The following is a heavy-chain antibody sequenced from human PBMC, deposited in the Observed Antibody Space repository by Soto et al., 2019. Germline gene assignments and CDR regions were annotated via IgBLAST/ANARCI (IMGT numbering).Heavy chain of an antibody. D-gene: IGHD4-4*01. CDR2: INHSGST. V-gene: IGHV4-34*01. J-gene: IGHJ4*02. Sequence: PSETLSLTCAVYGGSFSGYYWSWIRQPPGKGLEWIGEINHSGSTNYNPSLKSRVTISVDTSKNQFSLKLSSVTAADTAVYYCARANRVTPSYWGQGTLVTVSS. CDR3: ARANRVTPSY. CDR1: GGSFSGYY.